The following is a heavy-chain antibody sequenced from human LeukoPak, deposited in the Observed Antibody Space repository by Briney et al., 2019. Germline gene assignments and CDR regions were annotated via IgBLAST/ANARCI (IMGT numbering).Heavy chain of an antibody. Sequence: PGGSLRLSCAASGFTFSDYYMSWIRQAPGKGLEWVSAISGSGGSTYYADSVKGRFTISRDNSKNTLYLQMNSLRAEDTAVYYCAKDAPVAGTGPYYFDYWGQGTLVTVSS. CDR2: ISGSGGST. V-gene: IGHV3-23*01. D-gene: IGHD6-19*01. CDR3: AKDAPVAGTGPYYFDY. J-gene: IGHJ4*02. CDR1: GFTFSDYY.